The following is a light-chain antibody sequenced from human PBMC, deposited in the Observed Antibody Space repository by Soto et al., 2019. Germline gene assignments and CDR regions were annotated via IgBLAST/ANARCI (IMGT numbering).Light chain of an antibody. J-gene: IGKJ1*01. V-gene: IGKV1-39*01. CDR2: GAS. CDR3: QQSYSVPWT. CDR1: QSISSY. Sequence: DIQMTQSPSSLSASVGDRITITCRASQSISSYLNWYQHRPGKAPSVLIYGASNLQSGVPSRFSGSGSGTDFTFTISSLQPEDFAIYYCQQSYSVPWTFAQGTKVDIK.